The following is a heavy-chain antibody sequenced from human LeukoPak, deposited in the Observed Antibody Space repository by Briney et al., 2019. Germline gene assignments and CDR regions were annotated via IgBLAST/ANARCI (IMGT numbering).Heavy chain of an antibody. J-gene: IGHJ4*02. V-gene: IGHV3-48*04. CDR2: ISSSSSTI. D-gene: IGHD5-18*01. CDR1: GFTFSSYS. CDR3: ARSGDTAMVSPQDY. Sequence: PGGSLRLSCAASGFTFSSYSMNWVRQAPGKGLEWVSYISSSSSTIYYADSVKGRFTISRDNAKNSLYLQMNSLRAEDTAVYYCARSGDTAMVSPQDYWGQGALVTVSS.